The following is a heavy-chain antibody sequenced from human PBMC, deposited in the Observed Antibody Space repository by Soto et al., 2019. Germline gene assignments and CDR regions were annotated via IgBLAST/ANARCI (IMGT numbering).Heavy chain of an antibody. CDR1: RYGFTSYY. CDR3: ARGGRLLFPSPMDV. CDR2: INPSGGST. V-gene: IGHV1-46*01. J-gene: IGHJ6*02. Sequence: GASVKVSWKASRYGFTSYYMPWVRHAPGQGLEWMGMINPSGGSTSYAQKFRGRVTMTRDTSTSTVYMELSSLRSEDTAVYYCARGGRLLFPSPMDVWGQGTTVTVSS.